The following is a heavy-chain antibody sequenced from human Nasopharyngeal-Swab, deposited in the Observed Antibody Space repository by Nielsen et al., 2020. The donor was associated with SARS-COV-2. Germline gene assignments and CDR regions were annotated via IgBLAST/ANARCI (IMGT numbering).Heavy chain of an antibody. D-gene: IGHD1-7*01. V-gene: IGHV3-33*08. CDR2: IWNDGGNK. CDR1: GFTFTTYG. J-gene: IGHJ4*02. Sequence: SLKISCATSGFTFTTYGMHWVRQSPGKGLEWVAVIWNDGGNKYYPDSVKGRVTISRDNSMNTLYLQMNSLSAEDTAVYYCERAGVLSAGTPTSWIDYWGQGTLVTVSS. CDR3: ERAGVLSAGTPTSWIDY.